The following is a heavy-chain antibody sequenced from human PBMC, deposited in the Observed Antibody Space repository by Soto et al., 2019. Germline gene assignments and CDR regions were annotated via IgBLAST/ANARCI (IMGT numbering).Heavy chain of an antibody. V-gene: IGHV3-30*03. CDR3: ATKVRVTNYLYYGMDV. CDR1: GFSFNTSG. J-gene: IGHJ6*02. Sequence: GSLRLSCAASGFSFNTSGMHWVRQAPGKGLEWVAVIAFDGSQEFYGDPVRGRFTISRDNSKNTLFLQMKSLTPEDTAVYYCATKVRVTNYLYYGMDVWGQGTTVTVSS. CDR2: IAFDGSQE. D-gene: IGHD2-21*02.